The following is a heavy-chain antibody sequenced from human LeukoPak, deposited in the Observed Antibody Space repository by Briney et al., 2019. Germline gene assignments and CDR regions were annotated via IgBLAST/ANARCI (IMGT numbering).Heavy chain of an antibody. V-gene: IGHV1-2*02. J-gene: IGHJ6*03. Sequence: ASVKVSCKASGYTFTGYYMHWVRRAPGQGLEWMGWINPNSGGTNYAQKFQGRVTMTRDTSISTAYMELSRLRSEDTAVYYCARVETEKGGYDPNDYYYYYMDVWGKGTTVTVSS. CDR1: GYTFTGYY. D-gene: IGHD5-12*01. CDR2: INPNSGGT. CDR3: ARVETEKGGYDPNDYYYYYMDV.